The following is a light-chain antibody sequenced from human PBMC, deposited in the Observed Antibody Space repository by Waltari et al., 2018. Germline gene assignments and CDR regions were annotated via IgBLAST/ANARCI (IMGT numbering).Light chain of an antibody. CDR2: AAS. V-gene: IGKV1-27*01. CDR3: QKYNNAPPFT. Sequence: DIQMTQSPSSLSASVGDRVTITCRASQGITNYLAWYQQKPGKVPKLLIYAASTLQSGVPSRFSGSGSGTDFTLTISSLQPEDVGTYYCQKYNNAPPFTFGPGTKVDIK. CDR1: QGITNY. J-gene: IGKJ3*01.